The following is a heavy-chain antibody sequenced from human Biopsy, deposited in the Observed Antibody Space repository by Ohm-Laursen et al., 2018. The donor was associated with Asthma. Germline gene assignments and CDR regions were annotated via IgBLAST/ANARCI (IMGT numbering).Heavy chain of an antibody. V-gene: IGHV4-61*01. CDR1: GGSVSSDKYY. Sequence: GTLSLTCFVSGGSVSSDKYYWSWIRQPPGKGLEWIAYIFYSGATNYNPALKSRVAQSIDTSKSQLSLRLNSLSAADTAVYYCARGTIVAGIDYWGRGTLVTVSS. J-gene: IGHJ4*02. CDR2: IFYSGAT. D-gene: IGHD5-12*01. CDR3: ARGTIVAGIDY.